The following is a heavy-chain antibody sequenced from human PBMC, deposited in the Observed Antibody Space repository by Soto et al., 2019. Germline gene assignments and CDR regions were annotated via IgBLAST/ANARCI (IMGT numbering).Heavy chain of an antibody. CDR3: AGDPLGSSGNEYFQH. D-gene: IGHD1-26*01. Sequence: EVQLVESGGGLVKPGGSLRLSCAASGFTFSSYSMNWVRQAPGKGLEWVSSISSSSSYIYYADSVKGRFTISRDNAKNSLYLQMNSLRVEDTAVYYCAGDPLGSSGNEYFQHWGQGTRVTVSS. J-gene: IGHJ1*01. CDR2: ISSSSSYI. CDR1: GFTFSSYS. V-gene: IGHV3-21*01.